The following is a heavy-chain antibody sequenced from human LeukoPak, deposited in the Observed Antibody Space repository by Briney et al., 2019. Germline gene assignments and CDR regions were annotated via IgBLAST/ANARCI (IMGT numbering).Heavy chain of an antibody. CDR3: ATSGSGRAGNWFDP. Sequence: ASVKVSCKAFGYTFTNYGISWVRQAPGQGLEWMGWISAYSGGTNYAQKFQGRVTMTEDTSTDTAYMELSSLRSEDTAVYYCATSGSGRAGNWFDPWGQGTLVTVSS. CDR1: GYTFTNYG. D-gene: IGHD3-10*01. CDR2: ISAYSGGT. J-gene: IGHJ5*02. V-gene: IGHV1-18*01.